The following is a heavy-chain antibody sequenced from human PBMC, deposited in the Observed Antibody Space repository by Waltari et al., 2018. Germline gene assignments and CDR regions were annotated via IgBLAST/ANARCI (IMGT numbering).Heavy chain of an antibody. J-gene: IGHJ4*02. Sequence: EGQLVESGGGLVQPGGSVTLSCAASGFAFSDAWMSWVRQVPGKGLECVGRIKDKSDGGTTDYATPVKGRFTISRDDSKNLLSLEMNSLKTDDTGVYYCVAPWTIWGQGTLVTVSS. CDR1: GFAFSDAW. V-gene: IGHV3-15*01. D-gene: IGHD3-3*01. CDR2: IKDKSDGGTT. CDR3: VAPWTI.